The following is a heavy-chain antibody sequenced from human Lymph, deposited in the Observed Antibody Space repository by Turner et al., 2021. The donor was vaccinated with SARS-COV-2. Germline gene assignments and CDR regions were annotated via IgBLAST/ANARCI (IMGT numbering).Heavy chain of an antibody. V-gene: IGHV3-53*02. CDR1: GVIVSRYY. CDR3: ARDLGTYGIDV. D-gene: IGHD6-13*01. J-gene: IGHJ6*02. CDR2: IYSGGTT. Sequence: EVQPVETGGGLIQPGGSLRLSCAASGVIVSRYYMNWVRQAPGKGLEWVSVIYSGGTTYYADSVKGRFTISRDNSKNTLYLQMNSLRVEDTAVYYCARDLGTYGIDVWGQGTTVTVSS.